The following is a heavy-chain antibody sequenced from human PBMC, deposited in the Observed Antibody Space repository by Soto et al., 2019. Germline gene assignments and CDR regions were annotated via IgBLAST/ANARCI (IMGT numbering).Heavy chain of an antibody. J-gene: IGHJ6*03. CDR2: INPSGGST. V-gene: IGHV1-46*03. Sequence: ASLKVSCKASGYTFTSYYMHWVRQAPGQGLEWMGIINPSGGSTSYAQKFQGRVTMTRDTSTSTVYMELSSLRSEDTAVYYCARDHLRFLEWPNYYYYMDVWGKGTTVT. CDR1: GYTFTSYY. CDR3: ARDHLRFLEWPNYYYYMDV. D-gene: IGHD3-3*01.